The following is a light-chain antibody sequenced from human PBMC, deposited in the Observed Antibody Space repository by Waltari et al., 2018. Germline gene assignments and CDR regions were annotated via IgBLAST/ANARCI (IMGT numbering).Light chain of an antibody. J-gene: IGLJ2*01. CDR1: SSDIGDFNY. V-gene: IGLV2-14*03. CDR3: SSYTDTNTLHVF. Sequence: SALTQPASVSGSPGQSITISCTGTSSDIGDFNYISWYQQHPGEGPKLIIYGVTKRPSGVSNRFSGSKSGNTASLTISGLQADDEAEYFCSSYTDTNTLHVFFGGGTKLSVL. CDR2: GVT.